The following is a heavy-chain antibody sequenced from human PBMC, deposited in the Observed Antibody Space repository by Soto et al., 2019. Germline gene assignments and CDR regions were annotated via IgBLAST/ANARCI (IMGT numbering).Heavy chain of an antibody. D-gene: IGHD3-10*01. J-gene: IGHJ6*03. CDR1: GGSFSGYY. V-gene: IGHV4-34*01. CDR3: ARALVGVTTVRGGKNYYYYMDV. Sequence: QVQLQQWGAGLLKPSETLSLTCAVYGGSFSGYYWSWIRQPPGKGLEWIGEINHSGSTNYNPSLMSRVTITVVASTNQFSLQLRSVIAADTAVYYCARALVGVTTVRGGKNYYYYMDVWGKGTTVTVSS. CDR2: INHSGST.